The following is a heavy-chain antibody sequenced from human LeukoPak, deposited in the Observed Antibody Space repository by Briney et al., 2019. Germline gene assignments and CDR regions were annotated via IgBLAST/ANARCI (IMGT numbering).Heavy chain of an antibody. D-gene: IGHD3-22*01. CDR2: ISSSSSTI. CDR3: ARARGYDSSGYIRKAY. V-gene: IGHV3-48*01. CDR1: GFTFSSYS. Sequence: GGSLRLSCAASGFTFSSYSMNWVRQAPGKGLEWVSYISSSSSTIYYADSVKGRFTISRDSAKNSLYLQMNSLRAEDTAVYYCARARGYDSSGYIRKAYWGQGTLVTVSS. J-gene: IGHJ4*02.